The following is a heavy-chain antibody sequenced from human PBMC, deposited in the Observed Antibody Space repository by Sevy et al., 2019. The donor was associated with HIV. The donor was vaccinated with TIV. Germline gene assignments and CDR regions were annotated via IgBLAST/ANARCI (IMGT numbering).Heavy chain of an antibody. CDR3: ARVPGYYYGSGRTYYYYYGMDV. V-gene: IGHV4-31*03. D-gene: IGHD3-10*01. CDR2: IYYSGGT. Sequence: SETLSLTCTVSGGSISSGGYYWSWIRQHPGKGLEWIGYIYYSGGTYYNPSLKSRVTISVDTSKNQFSLKLSSVTAADTAVYYCARVPGYYYGSGRTYYYYYGMDVWGQGTTVTVSS. CDR1: GGSISSGGYY. J-gene: IGHJ6*02.